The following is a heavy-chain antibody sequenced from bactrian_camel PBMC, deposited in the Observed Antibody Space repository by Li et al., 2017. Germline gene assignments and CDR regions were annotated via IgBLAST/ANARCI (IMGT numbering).Heavy chain of an antibody. J-gene: IGHJ6*01. CDR3: ATRARYKWGACGLSGDFDY. D-gene: IGHD3*01. Sequence: SGDTHRTTYMGWFRQAPGKEHEGVATITTDTRSSFYSDSVEGRFTISGDNAKNTVYLRMDSLKPDDTATYYCATRARYKWGACGLSGDFDYWGQGTQVTVS. V-gene: IGHV3S28*01. CDR1: GDTHRTTY. CDR2: ITTDTRSS.